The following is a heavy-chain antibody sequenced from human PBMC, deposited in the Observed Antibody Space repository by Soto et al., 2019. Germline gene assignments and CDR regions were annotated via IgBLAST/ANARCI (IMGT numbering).Heavy chain of an antibody. CDR1: GGSISSYY. V-gene: IGHV4-59*01. J-gene: IGHJ6*03. CDR2: IYYSGST. D-gene: IGHD6-19*01. CDR3: ARAVAGTMPPYYYYYMDV. Sequence: SETLSLTCTVSGGSISSYYWSWIRQPPGKGLEWIGYIYYSGSTNYNPSLKSRVTISVDTSKNQFSLKLSSVTAADTAVYYCARAVAGTMPPYYYYYMDVWGKGTTVTVSS.